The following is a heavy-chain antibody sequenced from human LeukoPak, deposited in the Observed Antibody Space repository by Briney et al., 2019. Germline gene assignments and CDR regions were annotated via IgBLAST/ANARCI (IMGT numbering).Heavy chain of an antibody. Sequence: SETLSLTCTVSGGSISSGGYYWSWIRQHPGKGLEWIGYIYYSGSTYYNPSLKSRVTISVDTSKNQFSLKLSSVTAADTAVYYCARDRTPATWYYGMDVWGQGTTVTVSS. J-gene: IGHJ6*02. CDR1: GGSISSGGYY. CDR3: ARDRTPATWYYGMDV. CDR2: IYYSGST. V-gene: IGHV4-31*03. D-gene: IGHD1-26*01.